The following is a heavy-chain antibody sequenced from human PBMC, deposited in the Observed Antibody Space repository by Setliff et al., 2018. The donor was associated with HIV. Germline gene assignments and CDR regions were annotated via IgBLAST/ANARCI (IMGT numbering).Heavy chain of an antibody. CDR1: GFSFSHYW. CDR3: ASGDYFNC. V-gene: IGHV3-7*02. D-gene: IGHD3-10*01. Sequence: GGSLRLSCTTSGFSFSHYWMSWVRQAPGEGLQWVANINQDGSEKNYVESVKGRFTISRDNAKNSLYLQMNSLRAEDTAVYYCASGDYFNCWGQGTLVTVSS. J-gene: IGHJ4*02. CDR2: INQDGSEK.